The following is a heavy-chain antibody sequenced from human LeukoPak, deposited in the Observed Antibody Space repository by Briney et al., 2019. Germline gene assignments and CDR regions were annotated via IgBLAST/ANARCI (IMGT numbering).Heavy chain of an antibody. CDR2: ISAYNGNT. V-gene: IGHV1-18*01. Sequence: GASVKVSCKASGYTFTSYGISWVRQAPGQGLEWMGWISAYNGNTNYAQKLQGRVTMTTDTSTSTAYMELRSLRSDDTAVYYCARVPSLGHSSGWIIDYWGQGTLVTVSS. CDR1: GYTFTSYG. J-gene: IGHJ4*02. D-gene: IGHD6-19*01. CDR3: ARVPSLGHSSGWIIDY.